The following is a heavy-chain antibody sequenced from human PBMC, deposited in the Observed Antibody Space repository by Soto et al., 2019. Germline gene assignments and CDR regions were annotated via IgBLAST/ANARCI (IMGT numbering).Heavy chain of an antibody. CDR3: ARDRRGYSYGSDDY. CDR1: GFTVSSNY. CDR2: IYSGGST. J-gene: IGHJ4*02. D-gene: IGHD5-18*01. Sequence: GGSLRLSCAASGFTVSSNYMSWVRQAPGKGLEWVSVIYSGGSTYYADSVKGRFTISRDNSKNTLYLQMNNLRAEDTAVYYCARDRRGYSYGSDDYWGQGTLVTVSS. V-gene: IGHV3-66*01.